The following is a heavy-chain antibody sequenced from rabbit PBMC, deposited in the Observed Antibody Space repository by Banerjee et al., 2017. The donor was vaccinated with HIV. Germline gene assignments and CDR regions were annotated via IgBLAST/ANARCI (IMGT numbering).Heavy chain of an antibody. CDR2: IYSGSSGGT. J-gene: IGHJ6*01. CDR1: GFSFSSSYY. Sequence: QEQLEESGGDLVKPGASLTLTCTASGFSFSSSYYMCWVRQAPGKGLEWIACIYSGSSGGTYYATWAKGRFTISKTSSTTVTLQMTSLTAADTATYFCAREGYGMDLWGPGTLVTVS. V-gene: IGHV1S45*01. CDR3: AREGYGMDL.